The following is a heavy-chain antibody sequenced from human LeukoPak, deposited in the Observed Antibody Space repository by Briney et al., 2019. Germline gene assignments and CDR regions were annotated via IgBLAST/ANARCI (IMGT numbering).Heavy chain of an antibody. CDR2: INPSGGST. CDR3: ARDLDGYNLGNAFDI. CDR1: GYTFTSYY. J-gene: IGHJ3*02. V-gene: IGHV1-46*01. Sequence: ASVTLSCKASGYTFTSYYMHYLRQAPGQHLEWIGIINPSGGSTSYAHKFQGRVTTTRDMSTSTVYMELSSLRSEDTAVYYCARDLDGYNLGNAFDIWGQGTMVTVSS. D-gene: IGHD5-24*01.